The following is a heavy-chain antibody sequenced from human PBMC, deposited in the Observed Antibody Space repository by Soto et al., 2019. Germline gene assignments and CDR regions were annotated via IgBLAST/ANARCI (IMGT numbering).Heavy chain of an antibody. CDR1: GYTFTGYY. CDR3: ARDSWNDMGLFDY. V-gene: IGHV1-2*02. D-gene: IGHD1-1*01. Sequence: ASVKVSCKASGYTFTGYYMHWVRQAPGQGLEWMGWINPNSGGTNYAQKFQGRVTMTRDTSISTAYMVLSRLRSDDTAVYYCARDSWNDMGLFDYWGQGTLVTVSS. CDR2: INPNSGGT. J-gene: IGHJ4*02.